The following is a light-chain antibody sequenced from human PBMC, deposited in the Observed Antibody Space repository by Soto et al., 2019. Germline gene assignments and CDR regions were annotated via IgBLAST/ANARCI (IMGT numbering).Light chain of an antibody. V-gene: IGLV2-11*01. CDR2: DVS. Sequence: QSALTQPRSVSGSPGQSVTISCTGTSSDVGGYNYVSWYQQHPGKAPKLMIYDVSKRPSGVPDRFSGSKSGNTASLTISGRQTEDEADYYCCSYAGSYTLGAFGGGTQLTVL. CDR3: CSYAGSYTLGA. J-gene: IGLJ2*01. CDR1: SSDVGGYNY.